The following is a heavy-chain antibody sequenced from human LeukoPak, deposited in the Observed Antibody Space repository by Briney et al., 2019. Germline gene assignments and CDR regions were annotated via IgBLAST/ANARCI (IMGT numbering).Heavy chain of an antibody. Sequence: SETLSLTCTVSGGSISSGSYYWSWIRQPAGKGLEWIGRIYTSGSTNYNPSLKSRVTISVDTSKNQFSLKLSSVTAADTAVYYCARGPGWFYCSSTSSPVDYWGQGTLVTVSS. CDR1: GGSISSGSYY. CDR2: IYTSGST. V-gene: IGHV4-61*02. CDR3: ARGPGWFYCSSTSSPVDY. D-gene: IGHD2-2*01. J-gene: IGHJ4*02.